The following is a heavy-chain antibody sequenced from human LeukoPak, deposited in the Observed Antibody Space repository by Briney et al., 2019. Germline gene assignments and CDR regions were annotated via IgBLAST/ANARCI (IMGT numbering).Heavy chain of an antibody. CDR2: FDPEDGET. J-gene: IGHJ4*02. CDR3: ASNYYDSSGYYYPPDY. D-gene: IGHD3-22*01. V-gene: IGHV1-24*01. Sequence: ASVKVSCKVSGYTLTELSMHWVRQAPGKGLEWMGGFDPEDGETIYAQKFQGRVTITADESTSTAYMELSSLRSEDTAVYYCASNYYDSSGYYYPPDYWGQGTLVTVSS. CDR1: GYTLTELS.